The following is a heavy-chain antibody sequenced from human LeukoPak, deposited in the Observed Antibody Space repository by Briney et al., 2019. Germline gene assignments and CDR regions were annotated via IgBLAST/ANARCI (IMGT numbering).Heavy chain of an antibody. J-gene: IGHJ4*02. V-gene: IGHV3-11*01. Sequence: GGSLRLSCAASGFTFSDYYMSWIRPAPGKGLEWGSYISSSGSTISYTDSVRGRFTISRDNAKNSLYLKMNSLRAEDRAVYYCARDSDYYDSSGWSPDYWGQGTLVTVS. CDR3: ARDSDYYDSSGWSPDY. D-gene: IGHD3-22*01. CDR1: GFTFSDYY. CDR2: ISSSGSTI.